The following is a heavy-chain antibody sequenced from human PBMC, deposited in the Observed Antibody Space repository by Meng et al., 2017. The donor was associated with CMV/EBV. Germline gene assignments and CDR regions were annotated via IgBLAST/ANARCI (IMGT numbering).Heavy chain of an antibody. CDR1: GGSVSSGSYY. Sequence: GSLRLSYTVSGGSVSSGSYYWSWIRQPPGKGLEWIGYIYYSGSTNYNPSLKSRVTISVDTSKNQFSLKLSSVTAADTAVYYCARVLRSGYYYYGMDVWGQGTTVTVSS. D-gene: IGHD3-3*01. CDR2: IYYSGST. J-gene: IGHJ6*02. CDR3: ARVLRSGYYYYGMDV. V-gene: IGHV4-61*01.